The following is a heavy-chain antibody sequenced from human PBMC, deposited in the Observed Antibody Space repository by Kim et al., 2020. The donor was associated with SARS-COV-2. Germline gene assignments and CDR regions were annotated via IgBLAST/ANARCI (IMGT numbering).Heavy chain of an antibody. D-gene: IGHD2-21*02. Sequence: GGSLRLSCAASGFTFSSYSMNWVRQAPGKGLEWVSYISSSSSTIYYADSVKGRFTISRDNAKNSLYLQMNSLRDEDTAVYYCARGDPRYCGGDCSLPSFLVAGGYYYGMDVWGQGTKVTVSS. CDR3: ARGDPRYCGGDCSLPSFLVAGGYYYGMDV. J-gene: IGHJ6*02. CDR2: ISSSSSTI. V-gene: IGHV3-48*02. CDR1: GFTFSSYS.